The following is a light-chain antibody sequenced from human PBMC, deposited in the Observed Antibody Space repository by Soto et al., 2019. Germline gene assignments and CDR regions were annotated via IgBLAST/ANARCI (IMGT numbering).Light chain of an antibody. J-gene: IGKJ5*01. Sequence: DIQMTQSPSTLSGSVGDRVTITCRASQSISSYLNWYQQKPGKAPNLLIYAASSLQSGVPSRFSGSGSGTDFTLTISSLQPEDFATCYCQQSYSTLSITFGQGTRLEIK. CDR1: QSISSY. CDR3: QQSYSTLSIT. V-gene: IGKV1-39*01. CDR2: AAS.